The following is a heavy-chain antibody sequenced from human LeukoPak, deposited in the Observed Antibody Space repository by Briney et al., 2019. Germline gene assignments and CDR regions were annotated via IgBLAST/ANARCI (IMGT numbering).Heavy chain of an antibody. V-gene: IGHV1-2*02. J-gene: IGHJ4*02. D-gene: IGHD2-21*02. CDR1: GYTFTGYH. CDR2: INPNSGGT. Sequence: ASVKVSCTASGYTFTGYHMHWVRQAPGQGLEWMGWINPNSGGTNYAQKFQGRVTMTRDTSISTAYMELSRLRSDDTAVYYCARINPYCGGDCYSGWGQGTLVTVSS. CDR3: ARINPYCGGDCYSG.